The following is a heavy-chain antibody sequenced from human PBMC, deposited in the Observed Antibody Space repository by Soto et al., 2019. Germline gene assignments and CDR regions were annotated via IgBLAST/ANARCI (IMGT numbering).Heavy chain of an antibody. CDR3: AKGRAAAAGRRAFDV. CDR2: SSSSGLST. V-gene: IGHV3-23*01. CDR1: GFTFSSYV. D-gene: IGHD6-13*01. Sequence: VQLLESGGGLVQPGGSLRLSCAASGFTFSSYVMSWVRQAPGEGLEWVSTSSSSGLSTYYAVSVKGRFTISRDNSKNTLHRQVHGLRAEHTAVYYCAKGRAAAAGRRAFDVGGRGTRVTVSS. J-gene: IGHJ3*01.